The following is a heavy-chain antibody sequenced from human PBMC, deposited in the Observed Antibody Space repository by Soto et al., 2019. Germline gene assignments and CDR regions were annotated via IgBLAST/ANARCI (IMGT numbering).Heavy chain of an antibody. CDR3: AKDKRSHYYCCGMDV. V-gene: IGHV3-9*01. J-gene: IGHJ6*02. CDR2: ISWNSGSI. Sequence: EVQLVESGGGLVQPGRSLRLSCAASGFTFDDYAMHWVRQAPGKGLEWVSGISWNSGSIGYADSVKGRFTISRDNAKNPLYLLMNSLRAEDTALYYCAKDKRSHYYCCGMDVLGQGTTVNVSS. CDR1: GFTFDDYA.